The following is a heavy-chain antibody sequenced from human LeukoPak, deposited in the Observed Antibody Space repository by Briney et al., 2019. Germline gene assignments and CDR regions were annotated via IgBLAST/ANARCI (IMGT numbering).Heavy chain of an antibody. D-gene: IGHD3-9*01. CDR1: GYTLTELS. CDR3: ATPSTQLRYFDWLLFDY. Sequence: ASVKVSCKVSGYTLTELSMHWVRQAPGKGLEWMGGFDPEDGETIYAQKFQGRVTMTEDTSTDTAYMELSSLRSEDTAVYYCATPSTQLRYFDWLLFDYWGRGTLVTVSS. V-gene: IGHV1-24*01. J-gene: IGHJ4*02. CDR2: FDPEDGET.